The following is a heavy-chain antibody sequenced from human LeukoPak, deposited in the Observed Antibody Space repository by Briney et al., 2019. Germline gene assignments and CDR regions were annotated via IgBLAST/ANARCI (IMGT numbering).Heavy chain of an antibody. CDR1: GFTFTSYS. CDR2: ISDSSSYI. J-gene: IGHJ4*02. D-gene: IGHD2-15*01. CDR3: ARSSVLVLAANSDY. Sequence: GGSLRLSCAASGFTFTSYSMNWVRQATGKGLEWVSSISDSSSYIYYADSVKGRFTISRDNAKNSLYLQMNSLRAEDTAVYYCARSSVLVLAANSDYWGQGTLVTVSS. V-gene: IGHV3-21*01.